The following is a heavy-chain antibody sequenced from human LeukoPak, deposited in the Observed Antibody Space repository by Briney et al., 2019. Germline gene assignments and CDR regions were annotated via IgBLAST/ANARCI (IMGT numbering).Heavy chain of an antibody. Sequence: PGGSLGPSCEAPGLIFSSYAMTRGRQAPGRGWGWGSGIISGGITYYADSVKGRFTISRDNSKNTLYVQVNSLRAEDTAVYYCVKSVGSGSYYNNDCWGQGTLVTVSS. J-gene: IGHJ4*02. CDR2: IISGGIT. CDR1: GLIFSSYA. CDR3: VKSVGSGSYYNNDC. D-gene: IGHD3-10*01. V-gene: IGHV3-23*01.